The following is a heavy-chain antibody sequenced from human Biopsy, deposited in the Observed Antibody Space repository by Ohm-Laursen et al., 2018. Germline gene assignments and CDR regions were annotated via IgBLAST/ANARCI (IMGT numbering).Heavy chain of an antibody. Sequence: SVKVSCKASGGTFTNYAISWVRQAPGQGLEWMGGIIPIFGTANYAQKFQGRVTITADESTSTAYMELSSLRSDDTAVYYCARDALGGGSYRSFYWGQGSLVTVSS. CDR2: IIPIFGTA. J-gene: IGHJ4*02. CDR3: ARDALGGGSYRSFY. CDR1: GGTFTNYA. V-gene: IGHV1-69*13. D-gene: IGHD1-26*01.